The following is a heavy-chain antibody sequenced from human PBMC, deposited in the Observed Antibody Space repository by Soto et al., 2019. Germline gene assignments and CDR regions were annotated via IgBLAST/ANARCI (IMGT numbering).Heavy chain of an antibody. CDR1: GASISSAGYF. V-gene: IGHV4-31*03. Sequence: QVQLQESGPGLVKPSQTLSLTCTVSGASISSAGYFWSWIRQHPGKGLEWIGYIYYTETSFYNPSLRSRLTLSVDTSDHNSSLNLSSVTAADTAVYYCSSASRYGSETNYFDFWGQGTLVTVSS. J-gene: IGHJ4*02. D-gene: IGHD3-10*01. CDR3: SSASRYGSETNYFDF. CDR2: IYYTETS.